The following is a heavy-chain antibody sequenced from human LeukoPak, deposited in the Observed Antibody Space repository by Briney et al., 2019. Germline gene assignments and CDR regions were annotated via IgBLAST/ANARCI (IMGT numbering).Heavy chain of an antibody. D-gene: IGHD6-13*01. CDR2: ISGSGGST. CDR1: GFTFANYA. J-gene: IGHJ4*02. V-gene: IGHV3-23*01. CDR3: AKDQKSIAATGYDY. Sequence: PGGSLRLSCAASGFTFANYAMSWVRQGPGKGLEWVWTISGSGGSTYYADSVKGRFTISRDNSKNTLFLQMNSLRADDTAVYFCAKDQKSIAATGYDYWGQGTLVTVSS.